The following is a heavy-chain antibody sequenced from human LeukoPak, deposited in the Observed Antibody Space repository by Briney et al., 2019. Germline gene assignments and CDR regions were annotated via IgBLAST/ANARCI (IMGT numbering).Heavy chain of an antibody. Sequence: PSQTLSLTCTVSGGSISSGGHYWSWIRQHPEKGLEWIGYSYSSGTTHDNPSLKSRVTISVDSSKNQFSLKLSSVTAADTAVYYCARRNGYCSATTCHNWFDPWGQGTLVTVSS. CDR1: GGSISSGGHY. V-gene: IGHV4-31*03. D-gene: IGHD2-2*03. J-gene: IGHJ5*02. CDR3: ARRNGYCSATTCHNWFDP. CDR2: SYSSGTT.